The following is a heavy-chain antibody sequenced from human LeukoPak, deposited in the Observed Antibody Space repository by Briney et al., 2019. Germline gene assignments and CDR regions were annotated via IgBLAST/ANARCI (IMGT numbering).Heavy chain of an antibody. J-gene: IGHJ4*02. CDR3: ARDHQLSIGY. CDR2: TSSSDAGT. Sequence: GGSLRLSCAASGFALSSYAMSWVRQAPGKGLEWVSATSSSDAGTYHAESVRGRFTISRDNSKNTLYLQMNSLRAEDTAVYYCARDHQLSIGYWGQGTLVTVSS. D-gene: IGHD2-2*01. V-gene: IGHV3-23*01. CDR1: GFALSSYA.